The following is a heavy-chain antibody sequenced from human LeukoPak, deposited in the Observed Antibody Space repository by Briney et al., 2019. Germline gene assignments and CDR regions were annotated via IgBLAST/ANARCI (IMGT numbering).Heavy chain of an antibody. D-gene: IGHD6-13*01. CDR3: ARDIDRVFNWFDP. V-gene: IGHV3-64*04. CDR1: GFTFSAYA. J-gene: IGHJ5*02. Sequence: GGSLRLSCSASGFTFSAYAMHWVRQAPGKGLEYVSAISPNGGSTYYADSVKGRFTISRDNSKNTLYLQMSSLRSEDTAVYYCARDIDRVFNWFDPWGQGTLVTVSS. CDR2: ISPNGGST.